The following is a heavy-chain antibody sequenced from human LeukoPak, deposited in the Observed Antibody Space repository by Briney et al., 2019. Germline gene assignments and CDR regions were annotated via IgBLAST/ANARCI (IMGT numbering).Heavy chain of an antibody. J-gene: IGHJ4*02. CDR2: INHSGST. Sequence: SETLSLTCAVYGGSFSGYYWSWIRQPPGKGLEWIGEINHSGSTNYNPSLKSRVTISVDTSKIQFSLKLSSVTAADTAVYYCARLGMVYDSSGYFDYWGQGTLVTVSS. CDR3: ARLGMVYDSSGYFDY. CDR1: GGSFSGYY. V-gene: IGHV4-34*01. D-gene: IGHD3-22*01.